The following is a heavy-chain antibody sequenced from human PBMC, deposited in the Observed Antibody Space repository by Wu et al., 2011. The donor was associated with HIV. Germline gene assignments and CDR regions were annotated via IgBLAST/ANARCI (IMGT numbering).Heavy chain of an antibody. Sequence: QVQLVQSGAEVKKPGASVKVSCKSSGNTFSGYYMHWLRQASGQGLEWMGWLNPNTGGTNYAQRFQGRVTMTRDASIRTDYMELSRLRSDDTAVYYCARDPSAGANSWGQGTLVTVSS. V-gene: IGHV1-2*02. CDR2: LNPNTGGT. CDR3: ARDPSAGANS. CDR1: GNTFSGYY. J-gene: IGHJ4*02.